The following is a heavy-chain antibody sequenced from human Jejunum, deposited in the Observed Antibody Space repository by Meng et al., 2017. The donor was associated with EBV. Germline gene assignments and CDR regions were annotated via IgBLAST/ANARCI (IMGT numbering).Heavy chain of an antibody. CDR2: MNPNSGNS. CDR1: GYTFTTYD. CDR3: VRERGFGLRTDY. V-gene: IGHV1-8*01. J-gene: IGHJ4*02. Sequence: QVQLVQSGAEVKKPGASVKVSCKASGYTFTTYDINWVRQAPGQGLEWMGWMNPNSGNSGSPQKFQGRITMTRDTSISTAYMELSSLRSEDTAVYYCVRERGFGLRTDYWGQGTLVTVSS. D-gene: IGHD3/OR15-3a*01.